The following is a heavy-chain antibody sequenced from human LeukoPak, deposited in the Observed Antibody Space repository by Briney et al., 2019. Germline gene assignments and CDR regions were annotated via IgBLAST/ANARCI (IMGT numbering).Heavy chain of an antibody. V-gene: IGHV1-8*01. CDR2: MSPNSGNT. CDR3: ARKGLLSRNYYYYMDV. D-gene: IGHD1-14*01. J-gene: IGHJ6*03. CDR1: GYTFTSYD. Sequence: ASVKVSCEASGYTFTSYDINWVRQATGQGLEWMGWMSPNSGNTGYAQKFQGRVTMTRNTSISTAYMELSSLRSEDTAVYYCARKGLLSRNYYYYMDVWGKGTTVTVSS.